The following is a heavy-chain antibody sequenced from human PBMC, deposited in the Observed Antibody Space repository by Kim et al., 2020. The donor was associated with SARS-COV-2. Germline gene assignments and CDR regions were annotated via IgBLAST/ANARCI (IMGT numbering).Heavy chain of an antibody. Sequence: SRVTISVDTSKNQFSLKLGSVTAADTAVYYCARRYCSGGSCYGPSNFDYWGQGSLVTVSS. D-gene: IGHD2-15*01. CDR3: ARRYCSGGSCYGPSNFDY. V-gene: IGHV4-59*08. J-gene: IGHJ4*02.